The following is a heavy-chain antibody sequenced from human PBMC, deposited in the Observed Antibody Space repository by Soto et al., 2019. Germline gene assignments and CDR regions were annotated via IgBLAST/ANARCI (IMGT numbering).Heavy chain of an antibody. Sequence: QVQLVESGGGVVQPGRSLRLSCAASGFTFSSYGMHWVRQAPGKGLEWVAVIWYDGSNKYYADSVKGRFTISRDNSKNALYLQMNSLRAEDTAVYYCARDDYGDYGGVYWGQGTLVTVSS. V-gene: IGHV3-33*01. CDR2: IWYDGSNK. CDR3: ARDDYGDYGGVY. CDR1: GFTFSSYG. J-gene: IGHJ4*02. D-gene: IGHD4-17*01.